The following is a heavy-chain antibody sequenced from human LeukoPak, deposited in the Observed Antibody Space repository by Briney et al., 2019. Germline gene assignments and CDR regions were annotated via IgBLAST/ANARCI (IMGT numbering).Heavy chain of an antibody. Sequence: GGSLRLSCAASGFTFSSYAMHWVRQAPGKGLEYVSAISSNGGSTYYANSVKGRFTISRDNSKNMLYLQMGSLRAEDMAVYYCAREDYGDYGYYYYGMDVWGQGTTVTVSS. D-gene: IGHD4-17*01. V-gene: IGHV3-64*01. CDR3: AREDYGDYGYYYYGMDV. J-gene: IGHJ6*02. CDR2: ISSNGGST. CDR1: GFTFSSYA.